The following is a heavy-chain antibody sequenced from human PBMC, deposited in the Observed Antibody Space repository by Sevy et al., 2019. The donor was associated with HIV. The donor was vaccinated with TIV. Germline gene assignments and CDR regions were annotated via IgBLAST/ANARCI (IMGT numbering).Heavy chain of an antibody. CDR3: ARDSIFGAVTLYYYGMDV. Sequence: ASVKVSCKASGYTFTSYGISWVRQAPGQGLEWMGWISAYNGNTNYAQKLQGRVTMTTDTSTSTAYMELRSLRSNDTAVYYCARDSIFGAVTLYYYGMDVWGQGTTVTVSS. CDR2: ISAYNGNT. D-gene: IGHD3-3*02. V-gene: IGHV1-18*01. J-gene: IGHJ6*02. CDR1: GYTFTSYG.